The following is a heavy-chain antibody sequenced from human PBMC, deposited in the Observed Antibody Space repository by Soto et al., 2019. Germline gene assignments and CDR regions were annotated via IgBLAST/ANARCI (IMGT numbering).Heavy chain of an antibody. J-gene: IGHJ3*02. CDR2: IIPIFGTA. CDR1: GGTFSSYA. D-gene: IGHD6-19*01. V-gene: IGHV1-69*13. CDR3: ARDPRYSSGWYGDI. Sequence: SVKVSCKASGGTFSSYAISWVRQAPGQGLEWMGGIIPIFGTANYAQKFQGRVTITADESTSTAYMELSSLRSEDTAVYYCARDPRYSSGWYGDIWGQGTMVTVSS.